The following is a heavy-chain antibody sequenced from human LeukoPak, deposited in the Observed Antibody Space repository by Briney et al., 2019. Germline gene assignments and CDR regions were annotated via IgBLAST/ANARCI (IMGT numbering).Heavy chain of an antibody. J-gene: IGHJ6*03. D-gene: IGHD3-10*01. Sequence: PGGSLRLSCTASGFTFSSYGMHWVRQAPGKGLEWVAYIQYDGSNQQYADSVKGRFSISRDRSKNIPYLQMNSLRAEDTAVYYCAKDQPATMVRGVFSYHYYYYMDVWGKGTTVTISS. CDR3: AKDQPATMVRGVFSYHYYYYMDV. CDR2: IQYDGSNQ. V-gene: IGHV3-30*02. CDR1: GFTFSSYG.